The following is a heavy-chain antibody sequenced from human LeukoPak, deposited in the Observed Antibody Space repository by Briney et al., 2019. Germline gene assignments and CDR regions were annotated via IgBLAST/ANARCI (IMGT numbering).Heavy chain of an antibody. Sequence: SETLSLTCTVSGGSISSGGYYWSWIRQHPGKGLEWIGYIYYSGSTYYNPSLKSRVTISVDTSKTQFSLKLSSVTAADTAVYYCATMRYCSSTSCYRPNYYGMDVWGQGTTVTVSS. CDR3: ATMRYCSSTSCYRPNYYGMDV. V-gene: IGHV4-31*03. J-gene: IGHJ6*02. CDR1: GGSISSGGYY. CDR2: IYYSGST. D-gene: IGHD2-2*01.